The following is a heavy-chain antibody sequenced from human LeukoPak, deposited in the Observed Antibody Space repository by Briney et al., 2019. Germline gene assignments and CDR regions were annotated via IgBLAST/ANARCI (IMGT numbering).Heavy chain of an antibody. V-gene: IGHV3-23*01. CDR1: GFTFSSYA. CDR3: AKLGGQELHNYYVAV. J-gene: IGHJ6*03. Sequence: GGSLRLSCAASGFTFSSYAMSWVRQAPGKGLEWVSGIIDSGESTYYANFAKGRFTISRDNSNNTLHLQMNSLRAEATAVYFCAKLGGQELHNYYVAVCGKGTTVAVSS. CDR2: IIDSGEST. D-gene: IGHD3-16*01.